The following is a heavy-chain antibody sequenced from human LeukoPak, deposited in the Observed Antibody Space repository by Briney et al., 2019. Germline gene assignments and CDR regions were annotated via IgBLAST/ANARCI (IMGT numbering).Heavy chain of an antibody. CDR1: GFTFSNAW. CDR2: IKSKTDGGTT. D-gene: IGHD2-15*01. CDR3: TTVRVVVAATVHK. J-gene: IGHJ4*02. V-gene: IGHV3-15*01. Sequence: GGSLRLSCAASGFTFSNAWSSWVRQAPGKGLEWVGRIKSKTDGGTTDYAAPVKGRFTIPRDDSKNTLYLQMNSLKTEDTGVYYCTTVRVVVAATVHKWGQGTLVTVSS.